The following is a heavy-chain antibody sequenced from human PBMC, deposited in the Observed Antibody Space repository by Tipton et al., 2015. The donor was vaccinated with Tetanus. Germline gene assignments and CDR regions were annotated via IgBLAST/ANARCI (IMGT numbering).Heavy chain of an antibody. V-gene: IGHV3-48*02. CDR1: GFNFKTLG. Sequence: SLRLSCAASGFNFKTLGINWVRQAPGKGLKWISYISSSGTTMYYADSVKGRFTISRDNAKNSLFLQMNSLRDEDTAVYYCVNFATSWGQGTLVTVSS. CDR3: VNFATS. CDR2: ISSSGTTM. J-gene: IGHJ5*02.